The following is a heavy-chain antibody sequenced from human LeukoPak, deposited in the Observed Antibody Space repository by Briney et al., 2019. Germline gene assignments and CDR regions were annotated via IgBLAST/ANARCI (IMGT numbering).Heavy chain of an antibody. D-gene: IGHD2-21*02. CDR3: AREMTSGPSDY. Sequence: ASVTVSCKASGYTFTSYGISWVRQAPGQGLEWMGWISAYNGNTHYAQKLQGRVTMTTDTSTSTAYMELRSLRSDDTAVYYCAREMTSGPSDYWGQGTLVTVSS. V-gene: IGHV1-18*01. CDR1: GYTFTSYG. CDR2: ISAYNGNT. J-gene: IGHJ4*02.